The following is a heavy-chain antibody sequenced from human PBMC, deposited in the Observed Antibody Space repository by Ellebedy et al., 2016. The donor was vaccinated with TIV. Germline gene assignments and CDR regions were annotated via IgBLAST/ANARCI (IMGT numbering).Heavy chain of an antibody. CDR1: GASINRSSFY. V-gene: IGHV4-39*02. CDR2: IYHDGNT. D-gene: IGHD2-15*01. Sequence: MPSETLSLTCSVSGASINRSSFYWDWVRQPPGTGLEWIGTIYHDGNTFYNPSLQRRVTISVDTSKNRFSLILSSVTAADTAMYYCARRVVGWFDPWGQGTLVTVSS. J-gene: IGHJ5*02. CDR3: ARRVVGWFDP.